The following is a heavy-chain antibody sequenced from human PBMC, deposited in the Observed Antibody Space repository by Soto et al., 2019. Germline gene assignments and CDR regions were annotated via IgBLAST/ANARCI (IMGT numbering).Heavy chain of an antibody. V-gene: IGHV1-69*08. Sequence: QVQLVQSGAEVKKPGSSVKVSCKASGGTFSSYTISWVRQAPGQGLEWMGRIIPILGIANYAQKFQGRVTLTADKPTRAVSMELSSLRSGDTTVYYCAGDGMGIAVAQGYFDYWGQGTLVTVSS. J-gene: IGHJ4*02. D-gene: IGHD6-19*01. CDR3: AGDGMGIAVAQGYFDY. CDR2: IIPILGIA. CDR1: GGTFSSYT.